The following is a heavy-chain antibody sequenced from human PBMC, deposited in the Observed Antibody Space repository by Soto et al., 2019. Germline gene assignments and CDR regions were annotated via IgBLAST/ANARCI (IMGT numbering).Heavy chain of an antibody. D-gene: IGHD6-13*01. V-gene: IGHV1-69*13. Sequence: SVKVSCKASGGTFSSYRINWVRQAPGQGLEWVGGTVPIYRTADYAQKFQGRVTITADESARTSYMELRSLKSQDTAVYYCVRDSGAKLSSSWGQGTLVTVSS. CDR3: VRDSGAKLSSS. CDR1: GGTFSSYR. CDR2: TVPIYRTA. J-gene: IGHJ4*02.